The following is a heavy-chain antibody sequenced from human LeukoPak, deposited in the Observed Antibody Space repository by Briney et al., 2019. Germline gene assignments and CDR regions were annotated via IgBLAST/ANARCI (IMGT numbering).Heavy chain of an antibody. J-gene: IGHJ4*02. Sequence: ASVKVSCKSSGYTFISYDISWVRQAPGQGLEWMGGIIPIFGTANYAQKFQGRVTITADESTSTAYMELSSLRSEDTAVYYCASYVGSLYYFDYWGQGTLVTVSS. CDR2: IIPIFGTA. CDR3: ASYVGSLYYFDY. D-gene: IGHD3-16*01. CDR1: GYTFISYD. V-gene: IGHV1-69*13.